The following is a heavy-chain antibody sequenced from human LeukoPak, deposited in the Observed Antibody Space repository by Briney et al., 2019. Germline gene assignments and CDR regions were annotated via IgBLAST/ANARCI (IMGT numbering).Heavy chain of an antibody. CDR3: ARGTIGDYLDY. CDR1: GFTFDDYG. Sequence: PGGSLRLSCAASGFTFDDYGMSWVRQAPGKGLEWVSGINWNGGSTGYADSVKGRFTISRDNAKNSLCLQMNSLRAEDTALYHCARGTIGDYLDYWGQGTLVTVSS. V-gene: IGHV3-20*01. J-gene: IGHJ4*02. D-gene: IGHD4-17*01. CDR2: INWNGGST.